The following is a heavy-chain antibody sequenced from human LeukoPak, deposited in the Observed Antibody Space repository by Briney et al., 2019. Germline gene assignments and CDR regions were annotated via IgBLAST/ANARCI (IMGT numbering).Heavy chain of an antibody. CDR3: GKEGGA. Sequence: GGSLRLSCAASGFRFSDFTMTWVRQAPGKGPEWVSAIGGRGGSTYYAGSLGGRFTISRDNSKDMLYLQMNSLKVEDTATYYCGKEGGAWGQGTKVTVSS. D-gene: IGHD3-16*01. V-gene: IGHV3-23*01. CDR2: IGGRGGST. CDR1: GFRFSDFT. J-gene: IGHJ5*02.